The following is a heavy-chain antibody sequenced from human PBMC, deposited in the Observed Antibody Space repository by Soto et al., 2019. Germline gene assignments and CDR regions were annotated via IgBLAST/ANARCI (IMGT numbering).Heavy chain of an antibody. J-gene: IGHJ4*02. CDR2: ISYDGSNN. V-gene: IGHV3-30-3*01. D-gene: IGHD3-3*02. CDR3: VRDRGQNISQYELFDD. CDR1: GFTFSYYA. Sequence: QVQLVESGGGVVQPGRSLRLSCAASGFTFSYYAMHWVRQAPGKGLEWVAVISYDGSNNHYADSVKGRFTISRDNSKNTLYLQMNSLGVEDTALYFCVRDRGQNISQYELFDDWGQGSLVAVS.